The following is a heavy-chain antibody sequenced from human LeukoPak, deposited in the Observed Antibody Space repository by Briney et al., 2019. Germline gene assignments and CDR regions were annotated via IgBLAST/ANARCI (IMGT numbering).Heavy chain of an antibody. CDR2: IYYSGST. D-gene: IGHD3-3*01. Sequence: SETLSLTCAVYGGSFSGYYWSWIRQPPGKGLEWIGYIYYSGSTNYNPSLKSRVTISVDTSKNQFSLKLSSVTAADTAVYYCARSYDFWSGSKAYYFDYWGQGTLVTVSS. V-gene: IGHV4-59*08. J-gene: IGHJ4*02. CDR3: ARSYDFWSGSKAYYFDY. CDR1: GGSFSGYY.